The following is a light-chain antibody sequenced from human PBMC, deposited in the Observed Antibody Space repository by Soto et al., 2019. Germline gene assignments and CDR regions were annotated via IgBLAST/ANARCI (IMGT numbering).Light chain of an antibody. Sequence: EIVLTQSPGTLSLSPGDTATLSCRASQSVSNTYLAWFQQKPGQAPRLLIYGASSRATGIPDRFSGSGSGTDFTLTIPRLEPEDFAVYYCLQYGSSVWTFGQGTKVDIK. V-gene: IGKV3-20*01. CDR2: GAS. J-gene: IGKJ1*01. CDR1: QSVSNTY. CDR3: LQYGSSVWT.